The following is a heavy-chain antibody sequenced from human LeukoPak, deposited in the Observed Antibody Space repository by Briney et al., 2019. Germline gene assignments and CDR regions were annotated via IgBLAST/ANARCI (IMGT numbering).Heavy chain of an antibody. CDR3: AREAAAGWVDY. Sequence: SQTLSLTCAISGDSVSSNSGVWTWIRQSPSRGFEWLGRTFYRSKWYNHYAVSVKSRITINPDTSKNQFSLQLNSVTPEDTAIYYCAREAAAGWVDYWGQGTLVTVSS. CDR1: GDSVSSNSGV. V-gene: IGHV6-1*01. D-gene: IGHD6-13*01. J-gene: IGHJ4*02. CDR2: TFYRSKWYN.